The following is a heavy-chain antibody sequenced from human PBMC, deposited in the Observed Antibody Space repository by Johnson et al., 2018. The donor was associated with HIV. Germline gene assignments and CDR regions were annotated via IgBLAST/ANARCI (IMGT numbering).Heavy chain of an antibody. V-gene: IGHV3-30*04. CDR2: ISYDGSNK. Sequence: QVQLVESGGGVVQPGRSLRLSCAASGFTFSSYAMHWVRQAPGKGLEWVAVISYDGSNKYYADSVTGRSTISRDNSKNTLYLQMNSLRPEDTAVYYCVRVPDNSWYNAAFDVGGQGTVVTVSS. CDR3: VRVPDNSWYNAAFDV. J-gene: IGHJ3*01. D-gene: IGHD1-1*01. CDR1: GFTFSSYA.